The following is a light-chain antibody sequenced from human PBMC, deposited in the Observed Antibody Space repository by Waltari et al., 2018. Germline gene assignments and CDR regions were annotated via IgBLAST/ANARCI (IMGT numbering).Light chain of an antibody. CDR2: EVH. Sequence: QSALTQPPSASGSPGPSVTISCPGPSSDVGGYHYFTWYQQPPGKAPKAMIYEVHKRPSGVPDRFSGSKSGNTASLTVSGVQAEDEADYYCSSYGGSNNLVFGGGTKLTVL. CDR3: SSYGGSNNLV. V-gene: IGLV2-8*01. CDR1: SSDVGGYHY. J-gene: IGLJ3*02.